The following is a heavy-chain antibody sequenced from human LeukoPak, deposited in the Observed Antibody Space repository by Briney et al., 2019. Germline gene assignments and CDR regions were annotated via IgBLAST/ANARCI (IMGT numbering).Heavy chain of an antibody. CDR1: GFTFSSYW. V-gene: IGHV3-7*04. Sequence: GGSLRLSCAASGFTFSSYWMSWVRQAPGKGLEWVAIIKQDGTEKYYVDSVKGRFTISRDNAKDSLYLQMNSLRAEDTAVYYCARGVGATHFDYWGQGTLVTVSS. J-gene: IGHJ4*02. D-gene: IGHD1-26*01. CDR3: ARGVGATHFDY. CDR2: IKQDGTEK.